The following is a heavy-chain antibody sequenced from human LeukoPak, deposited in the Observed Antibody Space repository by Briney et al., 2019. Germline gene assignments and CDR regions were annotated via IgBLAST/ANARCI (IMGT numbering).Heavy chain of an antibody. D-gene: IGHD3-10*01. Sequence: PGGSLRLSCAASGFTFDDYGMSWVRQAPGKGLEWVSYISSSSSTIYYADSVKGRFTISRDNAKNSLYLQMNSLRAEDTAVYYCARVPITMVRGVIILFDYWGQGTLVTVSS. CDR1: GFTFDDYG. CDR3: ARVPITMVRGVIILFDY. J-gene: IGHJ4*02. V-gene: IGHV3-48*01. CDR2: ISSSSSTI.